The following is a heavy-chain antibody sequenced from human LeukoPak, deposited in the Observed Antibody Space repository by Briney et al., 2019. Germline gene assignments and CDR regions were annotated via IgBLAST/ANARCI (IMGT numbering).Heavy chain of an antibody. CDR1: GGSISSYY. D-gene: IGHD1-26*01. CDR3: ARLRALLDAFDI. Sequence: PSETLSLTCTVSGGSISSYYRSWIRQPPGKGLERIGYIYTSGSTNYNPSLKSRVTISVDTSKNQFSLKLSSVTAADTAVYYCARLRALLDAFDIWGQGTMVTVSS. CDR2: IYTSGST. V-gene: IGHV4-4*09. J-gene: IGHJ3*02.